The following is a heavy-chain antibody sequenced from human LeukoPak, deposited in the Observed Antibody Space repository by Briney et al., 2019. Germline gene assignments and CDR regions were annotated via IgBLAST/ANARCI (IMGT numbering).Heavy chain of an antibody. J-gene: IGHJ6*03. V-gene: IGHV4-34*01. CDR3: ARHLRISGSSYYYYDYIDV. Sequence: SETLSLTCSVYGGSFSNYCWSWIRQPPGNELEWMGEINHGRRTNYNPSLKSVITTSLDTSRNQFSLKRSSVTDADTAVYYVARHLRISGSSYYYYDYIDVWDKGTTVTVS. CDR2: INHGRRT. CDR1: GGSFSNYC. D-gene: IGHD3-10*01.